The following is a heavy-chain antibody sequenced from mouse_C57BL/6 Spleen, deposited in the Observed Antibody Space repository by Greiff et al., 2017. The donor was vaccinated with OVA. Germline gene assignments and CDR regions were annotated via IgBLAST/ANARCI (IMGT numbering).Heavy chain of an antibody. CDR2: ISSGGSYT. J-gene: IGHJ2*01. V-gene: IGHV5-6*01. D-gene: IGHD1-1*01. CDR1: GFTFSSYG. Sequence: EVMLVESGGDLVKPGGSLKLSCAASGFTFSSYGMSWVRQTPDKRLEWDATISSGGSYTYYPDSVKGRFTISRDNAKNTLYLQMSSLKSEDTAMYYCARHDSSYYFDYWGQGTTLTVSS. CDR3: ARHDSSYYFDY.